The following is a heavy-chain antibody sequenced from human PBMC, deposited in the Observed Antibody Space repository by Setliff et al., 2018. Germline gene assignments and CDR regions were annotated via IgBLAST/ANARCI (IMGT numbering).Heavy chain of an antibody. V-gene: IGHV3-20*04. Sequence: GGSLRLSCAASGFTFSSYGMHWVRQAPGKGLEWVSSINWSGGSRAYADSVKGRFTISRDNAKNTVYLQMNSLRVEDTAVYYCARESSSGWHGDYWGQGTLVTVSS. CDR1: GFTFSSYG. J-gene: IGHJ4*02. D-gene: IGHD3-22*01. CDR2: INWSGGSR. CDR3: ARESSSGWHGDY.